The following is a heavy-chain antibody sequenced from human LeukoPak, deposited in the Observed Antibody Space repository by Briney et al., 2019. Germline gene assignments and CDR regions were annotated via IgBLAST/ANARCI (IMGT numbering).Heavy chain of an antibody. D-gene: IGHD2-2*01. CDR3: ARDWGYCSSTSCRYYYYYMDV. V-gene: IGHV4-4*07. Sequence: SETLPLTCTVSGGSISSYYWSWIRQPAGKGLEWIGRIYTSGSTNYNLSLKSRVTMSVDTSKNQFSLKLSSVTAADTAVYYCARDWGYCSSTSCRYYYYYMDVWGKGTTVTVSS. CDR2: IYTSGST. J-gene: IGHJ6*03. CDR1: GGSISSYY.